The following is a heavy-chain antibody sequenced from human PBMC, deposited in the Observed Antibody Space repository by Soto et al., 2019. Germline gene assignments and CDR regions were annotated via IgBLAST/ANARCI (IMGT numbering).Heavy chain of an antibody. V-gene: IGHV3-30*03. Sequence: QVQLVESGGGVVQPGRSLRLSCAASGFTFSSYGMHWVRQAPGKGLEWVAVISYDGSNKYYADSVKGRFTISRDNSKNTLYLQMNSLRAEDTAVYYCALDGGYSYGPADYWGQGTLVTVSS. D-gene: IGHD5-18*01. J-gene: IGHJ4*02. CDR3: ALDGGYSYGPADY. CDR2: ISYDGSNK. CDR1: GFTFSSYG.